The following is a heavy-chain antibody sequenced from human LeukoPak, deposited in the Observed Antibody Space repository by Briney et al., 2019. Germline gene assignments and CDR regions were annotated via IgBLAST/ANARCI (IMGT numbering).Heavy chain of an antibody. D-gene: IGHD3-3*01. V-gene: IGHV3-30-3*01. CDR1: GFTFSSYA. CDR2: ISYDGSNK. J-gene: IGHJ4*02. CDR3: ARKDRYYTLWSTYYLIDY. Sequence: GGSLRLSCAASGFTFSSYAMHWVRQAPGKGLEWVAVISYDGSNKYYADSVKGRFTISRDNSKNTLYLQMNSLRAEDTAVYYCARKDRYYTLWSTYYLIDYCGQGTLVTVSS.